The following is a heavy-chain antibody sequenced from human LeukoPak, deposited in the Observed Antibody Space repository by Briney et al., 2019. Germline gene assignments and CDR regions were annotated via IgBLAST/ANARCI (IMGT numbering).Heavy chain of an antibody. V-gene: IGHV4-31*03. CDR2: TSYSGST. CDR1: GGSISSGDYY. D-gene: IGHD3-22*01. J-gene: IGHJ5*02. CDR3: ARGNNYDSSGYSPNWFDP. Sequence: SETLSLTCTVSGGSISSGDYYWSWIRQHPGKGPEWIGYTSYSGSTYYNPSLKSRFTISVDKSKNQFSLKLSSVTAADTAMYYCARGNNYDSSGYSPNWFDPWGQGTLVTVSS.